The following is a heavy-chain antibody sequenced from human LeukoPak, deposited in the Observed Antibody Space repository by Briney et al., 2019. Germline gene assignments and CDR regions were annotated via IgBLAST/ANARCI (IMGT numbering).Heavy chain of an antibody. V-gene: IGHV3-30-3*01. CDR1: GFTFSSYS. D-gene: IGHD4-23*01. CDR3: ARDYGGNSDFDY. J-gene: IGHJ4*02. CDR2: ISDDGINK. Sequence: QTGRSLRLSCAASGFTFSSYSMHWVRQAPGKGLEWVAVISDDGINKYYADSVKGRFTISRDNSRNTLYLQMNSLRAEGTAVYYCARDYGGNSDFDYWGQGTLVTVSS.